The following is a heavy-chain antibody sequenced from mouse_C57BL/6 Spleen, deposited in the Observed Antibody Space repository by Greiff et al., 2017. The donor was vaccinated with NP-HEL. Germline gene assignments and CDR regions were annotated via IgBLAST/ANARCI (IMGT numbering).Heavy chain of an antibody. CDR3: AMGDGRRPWFAD. CDR1: GFNIKDYY. CDR2: IDPEDGET. Sequence: EVQLQQSGAELVKPGASVKLSCTASGFNIKDYYMHWVKQRTEQGLEWIGRIDPEDGETKYAPKFQCKATITADTSSNTAYLQLSSLTSEDTAVYYSAMGDGRRPWFADSVQGTLVTVPA. D-gene: IGHD4-1*01. V-gene: IGHV14-2*01. J-gene: IGHJ3*01.